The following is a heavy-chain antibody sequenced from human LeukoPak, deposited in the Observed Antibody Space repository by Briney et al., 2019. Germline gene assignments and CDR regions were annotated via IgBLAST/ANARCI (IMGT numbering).Heavy chain of an antibody. Sequence: GASVKVSCKASGYTFSNYGIIWMRQAPGQGLEWMGCIIGYNTNTKYAQKIQGRVTLTTDTFTSTAYMEVTSLRSDDAAVYYRARGPRTITSRVDYWGQGTVVTVSS. CDR1: GYTFSNYG. CDR3: ARGPRTITSRVDY. CDR2: IIGYNTNT. D-gene: IGHD4-11*01. J-gene: IGHJ4*02. V-gene: IGHV1-18*01.